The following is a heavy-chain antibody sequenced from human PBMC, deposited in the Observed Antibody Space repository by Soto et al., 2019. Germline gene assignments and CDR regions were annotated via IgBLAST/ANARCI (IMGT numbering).Heavy chain of an antibody. CDR1: DSISTYY. CDR2: IYYLGRT. D-gene: IGHD1-26*01. V-gene: IGHV4-59*01. Sequence: ASETLSLTCTVDSISTYYWNWIRQPPGKGLEWIGYIYYLGRTNYNSSLKSRITMSIDTSKNQFSLKLSSVTAADTAIYYCARDPVGVTQFDYWGQGAPVTVSS. J-gene: IGHJ4*02. CDR3: ARDPVGVTQFDY.